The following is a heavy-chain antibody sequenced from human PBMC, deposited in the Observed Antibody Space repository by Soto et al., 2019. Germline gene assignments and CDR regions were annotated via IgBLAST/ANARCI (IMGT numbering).Heavy chain of an antibody. D-gene: IGHD1-26*01. CDR3: ASRWGPTFDF. CDR2: IYYSGST. CDR1: GGSISSYY. Sequence: QVQLQESGPGLVKPSETLSLTCTVSGGSISSYYWSWIRQPPGKGLEWIGYIYYSGSTNYNPSLNGRDTKSVDPANIHVSLKLSSVTAADTAVYYWASRWGPTFDFWGQGTLVTVSS. J-gene: IGHJ4*02. V-gene: IGHV4-59*01.